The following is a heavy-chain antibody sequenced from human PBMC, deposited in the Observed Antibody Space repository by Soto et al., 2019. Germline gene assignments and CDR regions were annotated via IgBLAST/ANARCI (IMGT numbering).Heavy chain of an antibody. D-gene: IGHD3-22*01. Sequence: SVKVSCKTSGFTFSSSAVHWVRQARGHRLQWIGWIDVGSANANYAQMLQERVTISRDMSTSTAYMELSSLRPEDTAVYYCAREIGNASGYYSWFDPWGQGTLVTVSS. CDR1: GFTFSSSA. CDR3: AREIGNASGYYSWFDP. CDR2: IDVGSANA. V-gene: IGHV1-58*01. J-gene: IGHJ5*02.